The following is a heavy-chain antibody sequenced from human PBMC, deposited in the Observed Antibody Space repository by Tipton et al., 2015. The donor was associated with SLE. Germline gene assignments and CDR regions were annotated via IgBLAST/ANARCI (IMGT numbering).Heavy chain of an antibody. V-gene: IGHV4-4*08. D-gene: IGHD3-3*01. CDR2: IYTSGST. CDR1: GYSISSGYY. CDR3: ARDYYEDAFDI. Sequence: TLSLTCAVSGYSISSGYYWSWIRQPPGKGREWIGYIYTSGSTNYNPSLKSRVTISVDTSKNQFSLKLSSVTAADTAVYYCARDYYEDAFDIWGQGTMVTVSS. J-gene: IGHJ3*02.